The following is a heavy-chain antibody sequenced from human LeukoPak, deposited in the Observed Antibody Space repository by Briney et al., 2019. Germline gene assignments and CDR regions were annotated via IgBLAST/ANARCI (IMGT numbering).Heavy chain of an antibody. CDR3: AKDGAANSYWYFDL. CDR2: IAHDGNNK. J-gene: IGHJ2*01. V-gene: IGHV3-30*09. Sequence: GGSLTLSCAVSQLTFSNYVIQWVRHAPGRGREWVAFIAHDGNNKFYPDSVKGRFAISRDNSKNTLYLQMSSLSAEDTAVYFCAKDGAANSYWYFDLWGRGPRVTVSS. CDR1: QLTFSNYV. D-gene: IGHD4/OR15-4a*01.